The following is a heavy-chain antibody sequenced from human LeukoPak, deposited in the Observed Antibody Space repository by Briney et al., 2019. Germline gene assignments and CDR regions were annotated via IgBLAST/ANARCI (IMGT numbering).Heavy chain of an antibody. CDR1: GGSFSGYY. D-gene: IGHD3-22*01. J-gene: IGHJ4*02. V-gene: IGHV4-34*01. CDR3: ATLRVGVIDY. Sequence: PSETLSLTCAVYGGSFSGYYWSWIRQPPGKGLEWIGEINHSGSTNYNPSLKSRVTISVDTSKNHFSLKLSSVTAADTAVYYCATLRVGVIDYWGQGTLVTVSS. CDR2: INHSGST.